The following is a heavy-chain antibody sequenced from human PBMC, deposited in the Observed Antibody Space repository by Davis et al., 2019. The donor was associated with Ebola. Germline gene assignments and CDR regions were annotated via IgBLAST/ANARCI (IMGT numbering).Heavy chain of an antibody. CDR2: INPSAGST. CDR1: GYNFATYY. J-gene: IGHJ4*02. D-gene: IGHD3-22*01. V-gene: IGHV1-46*01. Sequence: ASVKVSCKASGYNFATYYIHWVRQAPGQGLEWMGIINPSAGSTTYAQKFHGRVTMTRDTSASTVYMELSSLRSEDTAMYYCARLISYDSSGYYNPGVFDYWGQGTLVTVSS. CDR3: ARLISYDSSGYYNPGVFDY.